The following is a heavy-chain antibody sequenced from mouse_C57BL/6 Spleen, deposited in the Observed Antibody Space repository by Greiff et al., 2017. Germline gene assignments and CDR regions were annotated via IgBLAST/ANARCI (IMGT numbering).Heavy chain of an antibody. Sequence: EVMLVESGAELVRPGASVKLSCTASGFNIKDDYMHWVKQRPEQGLEWIGWIDPENGDTEYASKFQGKATITADTSSNTAYLQLSSLTSEDTAVYYCTTRDYGAYAMDYWGQGTSVTVSS. J-gene: IGHJ4*01. CDR3: TTRDYGAYAMDY. CDR1: GFNIKDDY. CDR2: IDPENGDT. D-gene: IGHD2-4*01. V-gene: IGHV14-4*01.